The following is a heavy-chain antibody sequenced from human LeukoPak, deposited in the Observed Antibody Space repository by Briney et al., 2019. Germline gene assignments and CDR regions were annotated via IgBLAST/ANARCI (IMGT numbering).Heavy chain of an antibody. CDR2: IYCSGST. V-gene: IGHV4-59*01. CDR3: ARYSSSWGKHFDY. D-gene: IGHD6-13*01. CDR1: GGSISSYY. Sequence: PSETLSLTCTVSGGSISSYYWSWIRQPPGRGLEWIGYIYCSGSTNYNPSLKSRVTISVDTSKNQFSLKLSSVTAADTAVYYCARYSSSWGKHFDYWGQGTLVTVSS. J-gene: IGHJ4*02.